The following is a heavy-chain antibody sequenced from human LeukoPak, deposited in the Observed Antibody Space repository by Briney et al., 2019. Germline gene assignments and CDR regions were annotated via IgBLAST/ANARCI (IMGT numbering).Heavy chain of an antibody. CDR3: AKDGDFWSGYTYFDY. Sequence: GGSLRLSCAACGFTLSSYGMHWVRQAPGKGLEWGAVISYDGSNKYYADSVKGRFTISRDNSKNALYLQMNSLRAEDTAVYYCAKDGDFWSGYTYFDYWGQGTLVTVSS. D-gene: IGHD3-3*01. CDR2: ISYDGSNK. V-gene: IGHV3-30*18. J-gene: IGHJ4*02. CDR1: GFTLSSYG.